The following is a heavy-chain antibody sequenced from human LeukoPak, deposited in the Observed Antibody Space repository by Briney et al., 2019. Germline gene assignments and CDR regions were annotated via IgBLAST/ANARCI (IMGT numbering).Heavy chain of an antibody. CDR3: VRKIIAAAGYLDF. CDR2: ISSSSSYI. CDR1: GFTFSSYS. D-gene: IGHD6-13*01. Sequence: GGSLRLSCAASGFTFSSYSMNWVRQAPGKGLEWVSSISSSSSYIYYADSVKGRFTISRDNAKNSLYLQMNSLRAEDTAVYYCVRKIIAAAGYLDFWGQGTLVTVPS. J-gene: IGHJ4*02. V-gene: IGHV3-21*01.